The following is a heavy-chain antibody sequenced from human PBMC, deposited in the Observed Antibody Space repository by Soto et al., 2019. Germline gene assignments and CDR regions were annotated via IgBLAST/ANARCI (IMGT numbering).Heavy chain of an antibody. CDR1: GDTLSTYY. CDR3: ARGVRYSDSSGYPFDY. Sequence: VQLVQSGAEVKRPGASVKISCKASGDTLSTYYMHWARQAPGQGLEWMGIINPRNGKTNYPQKFQGGVNMTRETSRSTDYMELSTLRSEDTAMYYCARGVRYSDSSGYPFDYWGQGTMVTVSS. V-gene: IGHV1-46*03. CDR2: INPRNGKT. J-gene: IGHJ4*02. D-gene: IGHD3-22*01.